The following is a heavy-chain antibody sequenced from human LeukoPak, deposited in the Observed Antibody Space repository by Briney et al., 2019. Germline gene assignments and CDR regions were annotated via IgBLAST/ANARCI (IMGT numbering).Heavy chain of an antibody. V-gene: IGHV4-59*01. CDR1: GGSISSYY. CDR2: IYYSERP. Sequence: SETLSLTCTVSGGSISSYYWSWIRQPPGKGLEWIGYIYYSERPNYNPSLKSRVTISVDTSKNQFSLKLASLTAADTAVYYCARRGGSPLGAFDIWPKGQWSPSLQ. CDR3: ARRGGSPLGAFDI. D-gene: IGHD1-26*01. J-gene: IGHJ3*02.